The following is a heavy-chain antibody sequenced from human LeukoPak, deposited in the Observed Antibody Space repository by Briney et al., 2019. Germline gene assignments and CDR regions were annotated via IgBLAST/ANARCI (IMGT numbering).Heavy chain of an antibody. CDR3: ARGVDTAMVTVPYYFDY. D-gene: IGHD5-18*01. Sequence: PSETLSLTCAVYGGSISSYYWSWIRQPPGKGLEWIGYIYYSGSTNSNPSLKSRVTISVDTSKNQFSLKLSSVTAADTAVYYCARGVDTAMVTVPYYFDYWGQGTLVTVSS. V-gene: IGHV4-59*01. J-gene: IGHJ4*02. CDR2: IYYSGST. CDR1: GGSISSYY.